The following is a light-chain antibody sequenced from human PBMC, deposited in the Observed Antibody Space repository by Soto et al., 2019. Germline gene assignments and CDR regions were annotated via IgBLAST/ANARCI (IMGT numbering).Light chain of an antibody. CDR3: QQYGNLPLT. J-gene: IGKJ4*01. CDR2: RVS. CDR1: QSVSSSY. Sequence: EIVLTQSPGTLSLSPGERATLSCRASQSVSSSYLAWYQRKPGQAPRLLIYRVSSRATGVPDRFGGSGSGTDYTLTISRLEPEDFAVYYCQQYGNLPLTFGGGTKVDIK. V-gene: IGKV3-20*01.